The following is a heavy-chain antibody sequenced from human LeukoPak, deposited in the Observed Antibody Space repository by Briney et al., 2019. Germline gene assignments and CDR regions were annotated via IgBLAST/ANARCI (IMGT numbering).Heavy chain of an antibody. D-gene: IGHD3-10*01. CDR2: IYYSGST. J-gene: IGHJ4*02. V-gene: IGHV4-39*07. Sequence: SETLSLTCTVSGGSNSSSSYYWGWIRQPPGKGLEWIGSIYYSGSTYYNPSLKSRVTISVDTSKNQFSLKLSSVTAADTAVYYCASLVQYYYCSESYCPYWGQETLVSVPS. CDR3: ASLVQYYYCSESYCPY. CDR1: GGSNSSSSYY.